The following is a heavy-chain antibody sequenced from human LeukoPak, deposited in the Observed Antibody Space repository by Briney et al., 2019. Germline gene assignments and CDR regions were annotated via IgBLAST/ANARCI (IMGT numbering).Heavy chain of an antibody. D-gene: IGHD6-13*01. CDR1: GGSISSGSYY. CDR2: IYTSGST. CDR3: ARGGSSWEGAFDI. V-gene: IGHV4-61*02. J-gene: IGHJ3*02. Sequence: SQTLSLTCTVSGGSISSGSYYWSWIRQPAGKGLEWIGRIYTSGSTNYNPSLKSRVTISVDTSKNQFSLKLSSVTAADTAVYYCARGGSSWEGAFDIWGQGTMVTVSS.